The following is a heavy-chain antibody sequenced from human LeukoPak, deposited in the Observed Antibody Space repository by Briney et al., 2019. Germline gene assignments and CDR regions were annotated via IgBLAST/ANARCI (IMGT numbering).Heavy chain of an antibody. D-gene: IGHD2-15*01. CDR1: GGFISSYY. J-gene: IGHJ3*02. Sequence: SETLSLTCTVSGGFISSYYWSWIRQPAGKGLEWIGRIYTSGSTNYNPSLKSRVTMSVDTSKNQFSLKLSSVTAADTAVYYCARACGGSCYNSGAFDIWGQGTMVTVSS. V-gene: IGHV4-4*07. CDR3: ARACGGSCYNSGAFDI. CDR2: IYTSGST.